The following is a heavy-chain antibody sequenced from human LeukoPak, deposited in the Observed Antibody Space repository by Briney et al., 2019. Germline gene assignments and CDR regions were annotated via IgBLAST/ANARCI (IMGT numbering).Heavy chain of an antibody. CDR3: ARHGRGYSYGQFFYYYYGMDV. CDR2: IYPGDSDT. J-gene: IGHJ6*02. D-gene: IGHD5-18*01. Sequence: GESLQISWQGSGYSFTCYWIGWVRQIPGKGLGWMGIIYPGDSDTRYSPSFQGQVTISADKSISTAYLQWSSLKASDTAMYYCARHGRGYSYGQFFYYYYGMDVWGQGTTVTVSS. CDR1: GYSFTCYW. V-gene: IGHV5-51*01.